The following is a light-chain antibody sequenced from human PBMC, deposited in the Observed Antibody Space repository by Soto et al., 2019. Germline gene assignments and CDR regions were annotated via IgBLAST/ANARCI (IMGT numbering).Light chain of an antibody. V-gene: IGKV3D-15*01. CDR3: QQYDKWPLT. J-gene: IGKJ4*01. CDR2: GAS. CDR1: PSVDSN. Sequence: EIVMTQSPATLSVSPGEGATLSCRTSPSVDSNLAWYQQKPGQAPRLLIFGASTRATGIPARFSGSGSGTDFTLTISSLQPEDFAVYICQQYDKWPLTFGGGTKVDIK.